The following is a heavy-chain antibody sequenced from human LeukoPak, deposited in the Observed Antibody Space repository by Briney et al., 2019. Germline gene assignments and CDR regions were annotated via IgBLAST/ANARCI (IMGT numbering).Heavy chain of an antibody. CDR2: IYYSGST. Sequence: SETLSLTCTVSGGSISSYYWSWIRQPPGKGLEWIGHIYYSGSTNYNPSLKSRVTISVDTSKNQFSLKLSSVTAADTAVYYCARTGYSSGWYFDYWGQGTLVTVSS. V-gene: IGHV4-59*01. CDR3: ARTGYSSGWYFDY. D-gene: IGHD6-19*01. J-gene: IGHJ4*02. CDR1: GGSISSYY.